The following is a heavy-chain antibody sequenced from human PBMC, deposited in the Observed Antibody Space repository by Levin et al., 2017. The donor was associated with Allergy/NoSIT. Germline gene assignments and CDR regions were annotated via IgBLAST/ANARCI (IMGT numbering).Heavy chain of an antibody. CDR2: INPSGGST. CDR1: GYTFTSYY. J-gene: IGHJ6*03. CDR3: ATQPAAGHMGWLSYYYYYMDV. Sequence: ASVKVSCKASGYTFTSYYMHWVRQAPGQGLEWMGIINPSGGSTSYAQKFQGRVTMTRDTSTSTVYMELSSLRSEDTAVYYCATQPAAGHMGWLSYYYYYMDVWGKGTTVTVSS. V-gene: IGHV1-46*03. D-gene: IGHD6-13*01.